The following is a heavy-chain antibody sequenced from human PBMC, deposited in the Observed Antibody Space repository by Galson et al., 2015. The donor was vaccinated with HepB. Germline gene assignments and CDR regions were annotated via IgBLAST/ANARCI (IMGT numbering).Heavy chain of an antibody. J-gene: IGHJ4*02. D-gene: IGHD2-21*02. V-gene: IGHV5-51*01. CDR1: GYSFTSYW. CDR3: ARLRPEEMLAYCGGDCYSGYFDY. Sequence: QSGAEVEKPGESLKISCKGSGYSFTSYWIGWVRQMPGKGLEWMGIIYPGDSDTRYSPSFQGQVTISADKSISTAYLQWSSLKASDTAMYYCARLRPEEMLAYCGGDCYSGYFDYWGQGTLVTVSS. CDR2: IYPGDSDT.